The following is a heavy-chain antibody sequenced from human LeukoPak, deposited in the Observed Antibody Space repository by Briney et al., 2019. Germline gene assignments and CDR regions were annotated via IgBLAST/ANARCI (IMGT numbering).Heavy chain of an antibody. Sequence: GGSLRLSCAASGFTFDDYAMHWVRQAPGKGLEWVSGISWNSGSIGYADSVKGRFTISRDNAKNSLYLQMNSLRAEDTALYYCANDRDKYSYYYYGMDVWGQGTTVTVSS. CDR2: ISWNSGSI. CDR1: GFTFDDYA. CDR3: ANDRDKYSYYYYGMDV. J-gene: IGHJ6*02. V-gene: IGHV3-9*01. D-gene: IGHD5-18*01.